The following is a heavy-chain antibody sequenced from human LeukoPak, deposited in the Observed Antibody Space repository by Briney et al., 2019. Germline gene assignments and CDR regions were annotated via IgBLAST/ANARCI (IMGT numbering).Heavy chain of an antibody. V-gene: IGHV3-48*02. CDR2: ISSSSSTI. CDR1: GFTFSSYS. CDR3: ARLYYVWGSYGDY. Sequence: GESLRLSCAASGFTFSSYSMNWVRQAPGKGLEWVSYISSSSSTIYYADSVKGRFTISRDNAKNSLYLQMNSLRDEDTAVYYCARLYYVWGSYGDYWGQGTLVTVSS. J-gene: IGHJ4*02. D-gene: IGHD3-16*01.